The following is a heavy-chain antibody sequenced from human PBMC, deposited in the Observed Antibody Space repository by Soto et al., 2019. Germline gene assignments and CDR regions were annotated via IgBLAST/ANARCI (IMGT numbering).Heavy chain of an antibody. Sequence: SETLSLTCAVYGGSFSGYYWSWIRQPPGKGLEWIGEINHSGSTNYNPSLKSRVTISVDTSKNQFSLKLSSVTAADTAVYYCARGRPPGLLGWFDPWGQGTLVTVSS. J-gene: IGHJ5*02. CDR3: ARGRPPGLLGWFDP. V-gene: IGHV4-34*01. CDR1: GGSFSGYY. D-gene: IGHD2-15*01. CDR2: INHSGST.